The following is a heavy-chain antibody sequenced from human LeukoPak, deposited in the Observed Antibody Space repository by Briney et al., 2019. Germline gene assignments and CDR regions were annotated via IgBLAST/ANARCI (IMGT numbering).Heavy chain of an antibody. Sequence: GGSLRLSCAASAFTFSSYGVHWVRQAPGKGLEWVAYIQYDRTNEQYAHSVKGRFRISRDNSNNILYLQMNSLRTEDTAVYYCAKEPPTVTSSGDAFDIWGQGTMVTVSS. CDR2: IQYDRTNE. CDR3: AKEPPTVTSSGDAFDI. J-gene: IGHJ3*02. CDR1: AFTFSSYG. D-gene: IGHD4-17*01. V-gene: IGHV3-30*02.